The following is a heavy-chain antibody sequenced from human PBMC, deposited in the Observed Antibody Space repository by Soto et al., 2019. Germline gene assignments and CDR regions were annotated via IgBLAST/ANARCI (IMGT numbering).Heavy chain of an antibody. Sequence: TLSLTCTVSGGSISSSDYYWGWIRQPPGKGLEWIGSFYYSGSIYYNPSLKSRVTISVDASKNQFSLKLSSVTAADTAVYYCARHRYIAAGAMSWALRTSWFDPWGQGTLVTVSS. CDR1: GGSISSSDYY. D-gene: IGHD6-13*01. CDR3: ARHRYIAAGAMSWALRTSWFDP. CDR2: FYYSGSI. J-gene: IGHJ5*02. V-gene: IGHV4-39*01.